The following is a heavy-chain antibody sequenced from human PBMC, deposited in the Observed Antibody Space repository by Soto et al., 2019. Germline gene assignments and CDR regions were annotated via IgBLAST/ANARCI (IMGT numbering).Heavy chain of an antibody. V-gene: IGHV3-7*01. J-gene: IGHJ6*03. CDR2: IKHDGSEK. Sequence: GGSLRLSCAASGFTFSSYWMSWVRQAPGKGLEGVANIKHDGSEKYSVDSVKGRFTISRDNATNSLYLQMNSLRAEDTAVYYCARERTCSSTSCYKGDNYYYYMDVWGKGTTVTVSS. CDR1: GFTFSSYW. D-gene: IGHD2-2*02. CDR3: ARERTCSSTSCYKGDNYYYYMDV.